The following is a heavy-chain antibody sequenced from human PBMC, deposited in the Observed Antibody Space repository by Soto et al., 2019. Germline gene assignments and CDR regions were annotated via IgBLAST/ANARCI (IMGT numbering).Heavy chain of an antibody. V-gene: IGHV1-8*01. CDR3: TRDYYGSGTYSS. J-gene: IGHJ5*02. CDR1: GYTFTTYD. CDR2: MNPDSGNT. Sequence: QVQLVQSGAEVKKPGASVKVSCRVSGYTFTTYDINWVRQAAGQGFEWMGWMNPDSGNTGYAQKWRGKVTMTKNTSTSTAYMELRSQRSEDTAVYYCTRDYYGSGTYSSWGQGTLVTVSS. D-gene: IGHD3-10*01.